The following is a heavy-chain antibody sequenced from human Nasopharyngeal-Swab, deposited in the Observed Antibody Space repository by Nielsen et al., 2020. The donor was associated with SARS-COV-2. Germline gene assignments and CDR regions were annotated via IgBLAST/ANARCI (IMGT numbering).Heavy chain of an antibody. J-gene: IGHJ6*02. D-gene: IGHD1-14*01. Sequence: WIRQPPGKGLEWIGEINHSGSTNYNPSLKSRVTISVDTSKNQFSLKLSSVTVADTAVYYCARPTTLGYYYGMDVWGQGTTVTASS. CDR3: ARPTTLGYYYGMDV. V-gene: IGHV4-34*01. CDR2: INHSGST.